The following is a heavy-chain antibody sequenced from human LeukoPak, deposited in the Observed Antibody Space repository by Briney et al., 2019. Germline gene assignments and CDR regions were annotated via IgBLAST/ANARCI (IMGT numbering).Heavy chain of an antibody. CDR1: GCTFTSYD. CDR3: ARVIAVAGTLLGY. V-gene: IGHV1-8*01. J-gene: IGHJ4*02. CDR2: MNPNSGNT. D-gene: IGHD6-19*01. Sequence: GASVKVSCKASGCTFTSYDINWVRQATGQGLEWMGWMNPNSGNTGYAQKFQGRVTMTRNTSISTAYMELSSLRSEDTAVYYCARVIAVAGTLLGYWGQGTLVTVSS.